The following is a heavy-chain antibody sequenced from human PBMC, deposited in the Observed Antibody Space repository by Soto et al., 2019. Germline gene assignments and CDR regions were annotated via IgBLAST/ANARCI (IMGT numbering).Heavy chain of an antibody. CDR3: ALWGFRDGNKSKNNYGIDV. D-gene: IGHD3-10*01. CDR2: IIPIFGTA. J-gene: IGHJ6*02. V-gene: IGHV1-69*01. Sequence: QVQLVQSGAEVKKPGSSVKLSCKASGGTFNSYAISWVRHAPGQGLEWMGGIIPIFGTANYAQNFQGRFAITADESTRAADMQLRSLRSEDTAVYYCALWGFRDGNKSKNNYGIDVCGPGTTVTGYS. CDR1: GGTFNSYA.